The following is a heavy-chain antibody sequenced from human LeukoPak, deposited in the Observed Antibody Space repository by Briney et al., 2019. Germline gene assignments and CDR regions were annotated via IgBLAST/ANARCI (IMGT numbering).Heavy chain of an antibody. CDR3: ARQGYSYGHGLDY. Sequence: SQTLSLTCTVSGGSISSGGYYWSWIRQHPGKGLEWIGYIYYSGSTYYNPSLKSRVTISVDTSKNQFSLKLSSVTAADTAVCYCARQGYSYGHGLDYWGQGTLVTVSS. CDR2: IYYSGST. D-gene: IGHD5-18*01. CDR1: GGSISSGGYY. J-gene: IGHJ4*02. V-gene: IGHV4-31*03.